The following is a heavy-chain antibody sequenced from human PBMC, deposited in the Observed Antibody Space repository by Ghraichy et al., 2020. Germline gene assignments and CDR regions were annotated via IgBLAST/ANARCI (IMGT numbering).Heavy chain of an antibody. CDR2: IIPIFGTA. Sequence: SVKVSCKASGGTFSSYAISWVRQAPGQGLEWMGGIIPIFGTANYAQKFQGRVTITADESTSTAYMELSSLRSEDTAVYYCARNSYCGGDCLYYFDYWGQGTLVTVSS. CDR3: ARNSYCGGDCLYYFDY. V-gene: IGHV1-69*13. CDR1: GGTFSSYA. D-gene: IGHD2-21*02. J-gene: IGHJ4*02.